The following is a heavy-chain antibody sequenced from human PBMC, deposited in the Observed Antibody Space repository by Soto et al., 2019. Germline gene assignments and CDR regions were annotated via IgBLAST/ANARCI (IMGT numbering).Heavy chain of an antibody. D-gene: IGHD2-15*01. V-gene: IGHV4-34*01. CDR2: INHSGST. CDR3: ARVPPVYCSGGSCYLDY. Sequence: QVQLQQWGAGLLKPSETLSLTCAVYGGSFSGYYWSWIRQPPGKGLEWIGEINHSGSTNYNPSLNSRVTISVDRSKYQFSLKLSSVTAADTAVYYCARVPPVYCSGGSCYLDYWGQGTLVTVSS. CDR1: GGSFSGYY. J-gene: IGHJ4*02.